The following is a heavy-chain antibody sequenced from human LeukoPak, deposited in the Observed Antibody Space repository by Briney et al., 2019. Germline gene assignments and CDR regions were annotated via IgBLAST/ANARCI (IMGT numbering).Heavy chain of an antibody. CDR3: ARDEYCSGGSCYGWFDP. Sequence: PGGSLRLSCAASGFTFSSYEMNWVRQAPGKGLEWVSYISSSGSTIYYADSVKGRFTISRDNAKNSLYLQMNSLRAEDTAVYYCARDEYCSGGSCYGWFDPWGQGTLVTVSS. J-gene: IGHJ5*02. CDR1: GFTFSSYE. V-gene: IGHV3-48*03. CDR2: ISSSGSTI. D-gene: IGHD2-15*01.